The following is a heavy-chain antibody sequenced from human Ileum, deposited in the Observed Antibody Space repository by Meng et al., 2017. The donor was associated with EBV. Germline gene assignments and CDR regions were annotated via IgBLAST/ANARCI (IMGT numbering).Heavy chain of an antibody. CDR2: VVYSGTT. V-gene: IGHV4-39*01. Sequence: QLQEPGLRLVNVSATLPLTCTVSGGSISSSSYYWATIRQPPGEVLEWIGSVVYSGTTYYTSSLKSRVSISVDTSKNQFSLKLSSVTAADTAVYYCARHHHSPTFDYWGQGTLVTVPS. D-gene: IGHD1-14*01. J-gene: IGHJ4*02. CDR3: ARHHHSPTFDY. CDR1: GGSISSSSYY.